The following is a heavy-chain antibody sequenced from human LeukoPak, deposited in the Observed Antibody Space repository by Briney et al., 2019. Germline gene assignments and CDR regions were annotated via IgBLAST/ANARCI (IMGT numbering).Heavy chain of an antibody. CDR2: INPNGDRT. V-gene: IGHV1-46*01. J-gene: IGHJ3*02. D-gene: IGHD3-22*01. CDR3: ARASTYYYDSSGHQGAFDI. CDR1: ENTFTNYY. Sequence: GASVKVSCKASENTFTNYYMHWVRQAPGQGLEWLGIINPNGDRTNYAQTFQGRVTMTRDTSTTTVYMELSSLRSEDTAVYYCARASTYYYDSSGHQGAFDIWGQGTMVTVSS.